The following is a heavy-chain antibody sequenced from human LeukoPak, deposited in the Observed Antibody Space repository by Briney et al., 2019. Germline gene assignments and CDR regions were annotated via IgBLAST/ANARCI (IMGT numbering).Heavy chain of an antibody. Sequence: PGGSLRLSCAASGFTFRSCSMIWVRQAPGKGLQWVSAIGGSVARTDYADSVKGRFTISRDNSKNTLYLQMNSLRAEDMAVYYCVKRYGDYVGAYTDWGQGTLVTVSS. V-gene: IGHV3-23*01. CDR3: VKRYGDYVGAYTD. J-gene: IGHJ4*02. CDR1: GFTFRSCS. D-gene: IGHD4-17*01. CDR2: IGGSVART.